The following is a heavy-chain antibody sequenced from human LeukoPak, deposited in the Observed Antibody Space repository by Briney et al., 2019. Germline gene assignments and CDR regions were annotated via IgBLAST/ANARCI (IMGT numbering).Heavy chain of an antibody. CDR1: GYSISSGYF. CDR2: IFHSGST. D-gene: IGHD1-26*01. V-gene: IGHV4-38-2*01. J-gene: IGHJ5*02. CDR3: ARGGGSYRPDNWFDP. Sequence: SETLSLTCAVSGYSISSGYFWGWIRQPPGKGLEWIGSIFHSGSTYYNPSLKSRVTISVDTSKNQFSLQVTSVTAADTAVYYCARGGGSYRPDNWFDPWGQGTLVTVSS.